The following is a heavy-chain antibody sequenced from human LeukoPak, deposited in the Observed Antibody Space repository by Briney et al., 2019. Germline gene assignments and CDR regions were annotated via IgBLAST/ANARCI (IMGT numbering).Heavy chain of an antibody. CDR3: ASDYGDYVLDY. CDR1: GYTFTGYY. V-gene: IGHV1-2*06. CDR2: INPNSGGT. J-gene: IGHJ4*02. D-gene: IGHD4-17*01. Sequence: ASVKVSCKASGYTFTGYYMHWVRPAPGQGLEWMGRINPNSGGTNYAQKCQGMVTMTRENSMCIDLMKLSMLRSDDTAWDYCASDYGDYVLDYWGQGTLVTVSS.